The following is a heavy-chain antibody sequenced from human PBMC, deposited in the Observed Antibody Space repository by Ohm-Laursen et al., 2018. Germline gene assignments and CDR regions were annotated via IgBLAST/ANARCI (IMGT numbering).Heavy chain of an antibody. CDR3: ASHAVSGGSGSYSTGYFDY. J-gene: IGHJ4*02. CDR1: GFTFTNFG. CDR2: IWFDGSTK. Sequence: SSLRLSCAASGFTFTNFGMHWVRQASGKGLEWVAVIWFDGSTKYYADSVKGRFAISRDNSQNMVYLQMSSLRAEDTAVYYCASHAVSGGSGSYSTGYFDYWGQGTLVTVSS. D-gene: IGHD3-10*01. V-gene: IGHV3-33*01.